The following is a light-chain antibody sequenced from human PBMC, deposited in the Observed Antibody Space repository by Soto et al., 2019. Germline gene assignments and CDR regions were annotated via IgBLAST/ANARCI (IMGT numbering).Light chain of an antibody. V-gene: IGKV4-1*01. Sequence: DIVRAHTQYSVALCTVERATILCKASRSVLSNSNNKNYLAWFQQKPGQPPKLLIYWASTRESGVPDRFSGSGSGTDFTLTITSLQAEDVAVYCCQQDHIDPLSFGQGTLLAIK. CDR3: QQDHIDPLS. CDR1: RSVLSNSNNKNY. CDR2: WAS. J-gene: IGKJ5*01.